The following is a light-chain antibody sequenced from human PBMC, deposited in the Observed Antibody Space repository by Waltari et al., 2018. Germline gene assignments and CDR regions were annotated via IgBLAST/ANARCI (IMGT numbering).Light chain of an antibody. V-gene: IGLV2-14*01. J-gene: IGLJ1*01. CDR1: NSDVGRYHY. Sequence: QSALTQPASVSGSPGQSITISCTGTNSDVGRYHYVSWHQQHPGKAPNLMIYEVSNRPSGVSNRFSGSKSGNTASLTISGLQAEDEADYYCSSYTSSHTLVFGTGTKVTVL. CDR2: EVS. CDR3: SSYTSSHTLV.